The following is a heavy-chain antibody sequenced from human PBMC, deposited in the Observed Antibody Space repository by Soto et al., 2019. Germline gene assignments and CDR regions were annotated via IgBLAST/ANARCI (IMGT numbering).Heavy chain of an antibody. CDR1: GFTFSSYW. D-gene: IGHD6-19*01. J-gene: IGHJ4*02. Sequence: EVQLVESGGGLVQPGGSLRLSCAASGFTFSSYWMHWVRQAPGKGLVWVSRINSDGSSTNYADSVKGRFTISRDNAMSALYLQLNRLRAEDKAVYYCAIVAVGANLVDYGGQGTLVTFSS. CDR3: AIVAVGANLVDY. CDR2: INSDGSST. V-gene: IGHV3-74*01.